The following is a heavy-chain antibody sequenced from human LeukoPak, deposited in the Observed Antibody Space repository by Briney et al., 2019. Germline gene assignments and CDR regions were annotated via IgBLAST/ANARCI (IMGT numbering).Heavy chain of an antibody. CDR1: GGSISSYY. V-gene: IGHV4-39*01. CDR2: IYYSGST. J-gene: IGHJ4*02. CDR3: ARHVGASPWDY. Sequence: PSETLSLTCTVSGGSISSYYWGWIRQPPGKGLEWIGSIYYSGSTYYNPSLKSRVTISVDTSKNQFSLKLSSVTAADTAVYYCARHVGASPWDYWGQGTLVTVSS. D-gene: IGHD1-26*01.